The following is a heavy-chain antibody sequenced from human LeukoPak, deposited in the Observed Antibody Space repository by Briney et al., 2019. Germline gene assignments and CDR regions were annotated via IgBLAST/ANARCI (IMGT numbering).Heavy chain of an antibody. CDR1: GESVSTNVAA. CDR2: TYYTSKWYN. Sequence: SQTLSLTCAISGESVSTNVAAWNWIRQSPSRGLEWLGRTYYTSKWYNDYVVSLKSRISINPDTAKNQTSLQLKSVTPEDTAVYYCVREGGRRLDPWGQGTLVTVSS. J-gene: IGHJ5*02. V-gene: IGHV6-1*01. CDR3: VREGGRRLDP.